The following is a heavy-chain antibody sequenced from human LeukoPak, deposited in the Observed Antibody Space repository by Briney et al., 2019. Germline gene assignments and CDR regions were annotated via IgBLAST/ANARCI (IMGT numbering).Heavy chain of an antibody. CDR2: MSGSDEST. J-gene: IGHJ3*02. V-gene: IGHV3-23*01. CDR3: AKDYYDSSGYPEYVFDM. CDR1: VFDFSIYP. Sequence: GGSLTLSCAASVFDFSIYPFSWVRQPPWKGLEWVESMSGSDESTYYADSVRGRFSISRDNSKNTLFLQMNRLRAEDTALYYCAKDYYDSSGYPEYVFDMRGQGTMVTVSS. D-gene: IGHD3-22*01.